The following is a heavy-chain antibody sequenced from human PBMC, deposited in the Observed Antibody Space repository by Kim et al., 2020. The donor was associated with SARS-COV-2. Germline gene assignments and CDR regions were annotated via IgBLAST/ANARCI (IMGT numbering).Heavy chain of an antibody. D-gene: IGHD3-22*01. CDR2: IYTSGST. CDR3: ASGFVVGGYYSYYYYYGMDV. V-gene: IGHV4-61*02. Sequence: SETLSLTCTVSGGSISSGSYYWSWIRQPAGKGLEWIGRIYTSGSTNYNPSLKSRVTISVDTSKNQFSLKLSSVTAADTAVYYCASGFVVGGYYSYYYYYGMDVWGQGTTVTVSS. CDR1: GGSISSGSYY. J-gene: IGHJ6*02.